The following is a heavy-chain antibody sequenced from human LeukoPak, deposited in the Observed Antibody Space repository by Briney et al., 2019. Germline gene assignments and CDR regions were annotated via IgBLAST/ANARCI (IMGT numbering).Heavy chain of an antibody. D-gene: IGHD6-19*01. Sequence: SETLSLTCTVSGYATISGGFSWNWIRQPPGKGLEWIGCIYDRGPAHYNPSLKSRVTISVDTSKNQFSLKLSSVTAEDTALYYCAKDIGGIAVAGTTAFDIWGQGTMVTVSS. V-gene: IGHV4-30-2*01. J-gene: IGHJ3*02. CDR2: IYDRGPA. CDR1: GYATISGGFS. CDR3: AKDIGGIAVAGTTAFDI.